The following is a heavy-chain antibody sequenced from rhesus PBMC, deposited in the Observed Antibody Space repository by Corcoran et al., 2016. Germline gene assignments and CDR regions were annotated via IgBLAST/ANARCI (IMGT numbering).Heavy chain of an antibody. CDR1: GGPISRNY. D-gene: IGHD6-25*01. V-gene: IGHV4S11*01. J-gene: IGHJ4*01. Sequence: QVQLQESGPGLVKPLETLSLTCAASGGPISRNYWSWIRQPPGKGLEWIGYIYGSGSSTNYNPSLKSRVTLSVDTSKNQFSLKLSSVTAADTAVYYCARGPGSSDYWGQGVLVTVSS. CDR3: ARGPGSSDY. CDR2: IYGSGSST.